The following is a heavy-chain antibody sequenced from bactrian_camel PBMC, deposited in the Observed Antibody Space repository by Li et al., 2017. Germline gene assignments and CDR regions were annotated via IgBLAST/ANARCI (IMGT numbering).Heavy chain of an antibody. V-gene: IGHV3S55*01. CDR1: GFTFGDSH. J-gene: IGHJ4*01. Sequence: HVQLVESGGGSVQVGGSLTLSCTASGFTFGDSHMRWYRQTPERECELVSSINTRGITYYADSVKGRFTISKDNAKNTLYLQMDNLKAEDTGTYYCAAVNSWRFCLLSLLEGDLASSGLGTQVT. CDR2: INTRGIT. D-gene: IGHD2*01.